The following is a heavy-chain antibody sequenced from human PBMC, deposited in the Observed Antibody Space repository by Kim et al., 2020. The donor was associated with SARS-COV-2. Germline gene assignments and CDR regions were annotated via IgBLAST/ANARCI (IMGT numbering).Heavy chain of an antibody. J-gene: IGHJ5*02. V-gene: IGHV4-59*01. CDR3: ARTVLRQGWFDP. D-gene: IGHD3-3*01. Sequence: NYHSSRKSRVPITVDTSKNQFSLKLSSVTAAGTAVYYCARTVLRQGWFDPWGQGTLVTVSS.